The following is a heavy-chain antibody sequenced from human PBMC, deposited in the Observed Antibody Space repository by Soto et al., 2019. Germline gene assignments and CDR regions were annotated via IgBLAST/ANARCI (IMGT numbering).Heavy chain of an antibody. D-gene: IGHD6-19*01. J-gene: IGHJ4*02. Sequence: GGSLRLSCAASGFTFSINSMAWVRQAPGRGLEWVSSTTDGGGSSYYADSVKGRFTISRDNSKNTLYLQMNSLRAEDTAVYYCARDMYSSGWSDFDYWGQGTLVTVSS. V-gene: IGHV3-23*01. CDR1: GFTFSINS. CDR2: TTDGGGSS. CDR3: ARDMYSSGWSDFDY.